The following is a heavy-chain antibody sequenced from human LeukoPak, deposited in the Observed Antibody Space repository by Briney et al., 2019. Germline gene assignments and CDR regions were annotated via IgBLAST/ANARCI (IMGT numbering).Heavy chain of an antibody. CDR3: ARARGRWFGVPGAY. D-gene: IGHD3-10*01. V-gene: IGHV1-2*02. Sequence: GASVKVSCKASGYTFTGYYMHWVRQAPGQGLEWMGWINPNSGGTNYAQKFQGRVTMTRDTSISTAYMELSRLRSDDTAVYYCARARGRWFGVPGAYWGREPWSPSPQ. CDR1: GYTFTGYY. J-gene: IGHJ4*02. CDR2: INPNSGGT.